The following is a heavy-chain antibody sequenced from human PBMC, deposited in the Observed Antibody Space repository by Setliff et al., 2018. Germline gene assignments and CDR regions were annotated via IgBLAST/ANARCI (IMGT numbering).Heavy chain of an antibody. Sequence: ASVKVSCKASGYNFPGYYLHWVRQAPGKGLEWMGWISPHTGNTQYAQKFQGRVTMTRDTSISTAYMESSSLGSNDTAFYYCARRAFIETITGYCFDLWGQGTQVTVSS. CDR3: ARRAFIETITGYCFDL. V-gene: IGHV1-2*02. CDR1: GYNFPGYY. J-gene: IGHJ4*02. CDR2: ISPHTGNT. D-gene: IGHD1-20*01.